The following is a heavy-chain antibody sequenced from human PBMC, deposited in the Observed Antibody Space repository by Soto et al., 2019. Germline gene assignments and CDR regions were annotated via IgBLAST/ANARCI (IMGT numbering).Heavy chain of an antibody. CDR3: ARDHREYGDYVGVDP. D-gene: IGHD4-17*01. CDR2: ISSSSSYI. CDR1: GFTFSSSS. J-gene: IGHJ5*02. Sequence: GGSLRLSCAASGFTFSSSSMNWVRQAPGKGLEWVSSISSSSSYIYYADSVKGRFTISRDNAKNSLYLQMNSLRAEDTAVYYCARDHREYGDYVGVDPWGQGTLVTVSS. V-gene: IGHV3-21*01.